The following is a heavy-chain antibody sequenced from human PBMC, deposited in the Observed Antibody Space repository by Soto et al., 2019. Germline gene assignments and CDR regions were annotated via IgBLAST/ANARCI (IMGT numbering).Heavy chain of an antibody. CDR3: ARVERGTATTVVDAFDI. V-gene: IGHV4-34*01. CDR2: MSHSGGA. J-gene: IGHJ3*02. D-gene: IGHD1-1*01. CDR1: GGFVTSGSYY. Sequence: QVQLQQWGAGLLKPSETLSLTCAVYGGFVTSGSYYWSWIRQPPGKGLEWIGEMSHSGGAHFTPSLKSRGTISVDTSKNQFTLKMSSVTAADTALYYCARVERGTATTVVDAFDIWGPGTMVTVSS.